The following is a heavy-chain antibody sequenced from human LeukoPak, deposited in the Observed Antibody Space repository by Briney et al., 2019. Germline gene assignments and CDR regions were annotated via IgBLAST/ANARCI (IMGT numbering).Heavy chain of an antibody. CDR2: ISWKSGSI. CDR3: AKAGYHYGVGAFDI. D-gene: IGHD3-22*01. CDR1: GFTFDDYA. V-gene: IGHV3-9*01. J-gene: IGHJ3*02. Sequence: GRSLGLSCAASGFTFDDYAMHWVRHAPGKGLEWVSGISWKSGSIGYADSVKGRFTISRDNVKNSLYLQMNGLRDKDTALYYCAKAGYHYGVGAFDIWGQGTMVTVSS.